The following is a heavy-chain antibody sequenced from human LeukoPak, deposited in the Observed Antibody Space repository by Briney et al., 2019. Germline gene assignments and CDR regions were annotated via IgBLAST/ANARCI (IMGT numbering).Heavy chain of an antibody. CDR1: GFTFSSYS. J-gene: IGHJ4*02. CDR3: AKDRGSSWYERGLFDY. V-gene: IGHV3-48*01. CDR2: ISSSSSTI. D-gene: IGHD6-13*01. Sequence: SGGSLRLSCAASGFTFSSYSMNWVRQAPGKGLEWVSYISSSSSTIYYADSVKGRFTISRDNSKNTLYLQMNSLRAEDTAVYYCAKDRGSSWYERGLFDYWGQGTLVTVSS.